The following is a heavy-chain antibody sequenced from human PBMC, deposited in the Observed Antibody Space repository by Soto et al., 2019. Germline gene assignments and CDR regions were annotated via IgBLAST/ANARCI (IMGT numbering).Heavy chain of an antibody. CDR2: ISYDGSNK. Sequence: QVQLVESGGGVVQPGRSLRLSCAASGFTFSSYAMHWVRQAPGKGLDWVAVISYDGSNKYYADSVKGRFTISRDNSKNTLYLQMNSLRAADTAVYYCARPHIVGANMSLDAFDIWGQGTMVTVSS. J-gene: IGHJ3*02. D-gene: IGHD1-26*01. CDR3: ARPHIVGANMSLDAFDI. V-gene: IGHV3-30-3*01. CDR1: GFTFSSYA.